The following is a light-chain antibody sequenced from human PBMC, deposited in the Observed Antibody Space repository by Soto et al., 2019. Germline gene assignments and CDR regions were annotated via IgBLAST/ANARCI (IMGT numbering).Light chain of an antibody. V-gene: IGKV4-1*01. CDR2: WAS. CDR3: QQYHSDPIP. Sequence: VMTQSLDSLAVSLGERATINCKSSQRVLSTSNNRNYLAWFQHKPGQPPKLIISWASVRASGVPDRFSGSGSGTDFTLTISSLQAEDVAVYYCQQYHSDPIPFGQGTRLE. CDR1: QRVLSTSNNRNY. J-gene: IGKJ5*01.